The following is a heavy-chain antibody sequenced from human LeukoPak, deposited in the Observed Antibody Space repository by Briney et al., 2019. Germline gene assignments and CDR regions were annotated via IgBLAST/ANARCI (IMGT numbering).Heavy chain of an antibody. D-gene: IGHD5-12*01. J-gene: IGHJ4*02. CDR3: ARETNERYSGYDYVFDY. CDR2: ISSSARTI. V-gene: IGHV3-48*03. CDR1: GFTFSSYE. Sequence: GGSLRLSCAAAGFTFSSYEMNWVRQAPGKGLEWLSYISSSARTIYVADSVKGRFTISRDNAKNSLYLQMNSLRAEDTAVYYCARETNERYSGYDYVFDYWGQGTLVTVSS.